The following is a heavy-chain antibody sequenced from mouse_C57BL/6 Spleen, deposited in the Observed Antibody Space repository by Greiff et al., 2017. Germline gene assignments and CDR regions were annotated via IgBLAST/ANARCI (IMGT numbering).Heavy chain of an antibody. CDR2: IDPSDSET. CDR1: GYTFTSYW. CDR3: AREGSSGYDSDY. J-gene: IGHJ2*01. D-gene: IGHD3-2*02. V-gene: IGHV1-52*01. Sequence: VKLQESGAELAKPGASVKLSCKASGYTFTSYWMHWVKQRPIQGLEWIGNIDPSDSETHYNQKFKDKATLTVDKSSSTAYMQLSSLTSEDSAVYYCAREGSSGYDSDYWGQGTTLTVSS.